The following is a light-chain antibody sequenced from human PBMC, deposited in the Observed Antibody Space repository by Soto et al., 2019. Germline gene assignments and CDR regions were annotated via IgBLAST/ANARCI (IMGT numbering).Light chain of an antibody. CDR3: QQYGSSPYT. CDR2: GAS. V-gene: IGKV3-20*01. Sequence: ENVLTQSPGTLSLSPGERATLSCRASQSISSSYLAWYQHKPGQAPRLLIYGASSRATGIPDRSSGRGSGTEFTLTISRLEPEDFAVYYCQQYGSSPYTFGQGTKLEIK. CDR1: QSISSSY. J-gene: IGKJ2*01.